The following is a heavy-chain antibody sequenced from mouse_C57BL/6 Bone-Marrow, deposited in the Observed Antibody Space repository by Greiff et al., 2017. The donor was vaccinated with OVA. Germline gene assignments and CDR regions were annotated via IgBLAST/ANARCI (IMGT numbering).Heavy chain of an antibody. CDR3: TTWGRGAS. Sequence: EVHLVESGAELVRPGASVQLSCTASGFNIKDDYMHWVKQRPEQGLEWIGWIDPENGDTEYASKFQGKATITADTSSNTAYLQLSSLTSEDTAVYYCTTWGRGASWGQGTLVTVSA. J-gene: IGHJ3*01. V-gene: IGHV14-4*01. CDR2: IDPENGDT. D-gene: IGHD1-1*01. CDR1: GFNIKDDY.